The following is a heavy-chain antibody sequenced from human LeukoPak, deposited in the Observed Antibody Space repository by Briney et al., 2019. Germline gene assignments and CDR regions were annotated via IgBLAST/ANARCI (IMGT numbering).Heavy chain of an antibody. Sequence: PSETLSLTCTVSGGSIRSGSYYWSWIRQPAGKGLEWIGRIYTSGSTNYNPSLKSRVTISVDTSKNQFSLKLSSVTAADTAVYYCAGGYCSGGSCYWFDPWGQGTLVTVSS. D-gene: IGHD2-15*01. J-gene: IGHJ5*02. V-gene: IGHV4-61*02. CDR1: GGSIRSGSYY. CDR2: IYTSGST. CDR3: AGGYCSGGSCYWFDP.